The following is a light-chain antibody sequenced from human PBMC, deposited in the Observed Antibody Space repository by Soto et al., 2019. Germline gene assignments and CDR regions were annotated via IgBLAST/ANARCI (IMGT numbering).Light chain of an antibody. CDR2: DVS. J-gene: IGLJ3*02. V-gene: IGLV2-14*01. CDR3: TSYTSSSTVL. Sequence: QSALTQPASVSGSPGQSITISCTGTSSDVGGYNYVSWYQQNPGKAPKLMIYDVSNRPSGISNRFSGSKSGNTASLTIFGLQAEDEADYYCTSYTSSSTVLFGGGTKLTVL. CDR1: SSDVGGYNY.